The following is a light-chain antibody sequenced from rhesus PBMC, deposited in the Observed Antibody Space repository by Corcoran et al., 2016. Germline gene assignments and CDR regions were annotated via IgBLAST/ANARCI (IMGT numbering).Light chain of an antibody. CDR3: PHYSSDPCT. CDR2: KAS. Sequence: DIQMTQSPSSLSASIGDTVTITCRASQSISSWLDWYQQKPGKGTILLIYKASRLLSGVPARFSGGGAGTDFTLTISSLQSEDFPPYYCPHYSSDPCTFGPGTKLDI. V-gene: IGKV1-22*01. J-gene: IGKJ3*01. CDR1: QSISSW.